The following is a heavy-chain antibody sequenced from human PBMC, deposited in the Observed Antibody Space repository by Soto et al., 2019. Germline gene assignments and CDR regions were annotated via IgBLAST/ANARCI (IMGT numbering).Heavy chain of an antibody. V-gene: IGHV1-18*01. CDR3: ARVVRDIVVVPAAGVFDY. J-gene: IGHJ4*02. CDR1: GYTFTSYG. D-gene: IGHD2-2*01. CDR2: ISAYNGNT. Sequence: SVKVSCKASGYTFTSYGISWVRQAPGQGLEWMGWISAYNGNTNYAQKLQGRVTMTTDTSTSTAYMELRSLRSDDTAVYYCARVVRDIVVVPAAGVFDYWGQGTLVTVSS.